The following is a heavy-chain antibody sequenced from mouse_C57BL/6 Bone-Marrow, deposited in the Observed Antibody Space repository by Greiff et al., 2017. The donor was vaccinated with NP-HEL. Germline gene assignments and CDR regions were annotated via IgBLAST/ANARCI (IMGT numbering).Heavy chain of an antibody. D-gene: IGHD1-1*01. CDR3: ATPFITTVVATPFYAMDY. CDR1: GFSLTSYG. J-gene: IGHJ4*01. CDR2: IWGDGST. Sequence: QVQLKESGPGLVAPSQSLSITCTVSGFSLTSYGVSWVRQPPGKGLEWLGVIWGDGSTNYHSALISRLSISKDNSKSQVFLKLNSLQTDDTATYYCATPFITTVVATPFYAMDYWGQGTSVTVSS. V-gene: IGHV2-3*01.